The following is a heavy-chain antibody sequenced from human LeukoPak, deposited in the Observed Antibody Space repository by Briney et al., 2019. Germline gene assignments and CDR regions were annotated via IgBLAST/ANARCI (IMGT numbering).Heavy chain of an antibody. D-gene: IGHD3-22*01. Sequence: GGSLRLSCAASGFTFSDYYMSRIRQAPGKGLEWVSYISSSGSTIYYADSVKGRFTISRDNAKSSLYLQMNSLRAEDTAVYYCARVTKTYYYDSWGQGTLVTVSS. V-gene: IGHV3-11*04. J-gene: IGHJ4*02. CDR3: ARVTKTYYYDS. CDR1: GFTFSDYY. CDR2: ISSSGSTI.